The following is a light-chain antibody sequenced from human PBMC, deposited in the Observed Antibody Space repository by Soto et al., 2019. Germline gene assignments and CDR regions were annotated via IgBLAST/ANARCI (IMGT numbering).Light chain of an antibody. CDR3: QQYNHWPPIT. J-gene: IGKJ5*01. V-gene: IGKV3-15*01. CDR1: QRVSSN. Sequence: EIVMTESPSTLSVSPGERATPSPGASQRVSSNLAWHQQKPGQAPRLLLYGGSTSATGIPARFSGSGSGTEFTLTISSLQSEDFAVSYCQQYNHWPPITFGQGTRLEIK. CDR2: GGS.